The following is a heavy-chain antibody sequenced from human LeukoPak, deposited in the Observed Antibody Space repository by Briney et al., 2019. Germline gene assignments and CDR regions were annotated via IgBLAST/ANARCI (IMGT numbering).Heavy chain of an antibody. Sequence: ASVKVSCKASGYTFTSYDINWVRQATGQGLEWMGWMNPNSGNTGYAQKFQGRVTMTRNTSTSTAYMELSSLRSEDTAVYYCARGKRWLQLMVYWGQGTLVTVSS. D-gene: IGHD5-24*01. V-gene: IGHV1-8*01. CDR1: GYTFTSYD. CDR2: MNPNSGNT. J-gene: IGHJ4*02. CDR3: ARGKRWLQLMVY.